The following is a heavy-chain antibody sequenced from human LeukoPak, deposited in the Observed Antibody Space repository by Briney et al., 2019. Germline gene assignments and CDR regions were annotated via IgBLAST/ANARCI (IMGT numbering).Heavy chain of an antibody. D-gene: IGHD3-10*01. Sequence: GGSLRLSCAASGFIFSNYAMQWVRQAPGMGLEWVAFIRYDGGNTYYADSVKGRFTISRDNSKNTMYLQMNSLRAEDTAVYYCAKDSYYYGSGGLDYWGQGTLVTVSS. CDR3: AKDSYYYGSGGLDY. CDR1: GFIFSNYA. V-gene: IGHV3-30*02. CDR2: IRYDGGNT. J-gene: IGHJ4*02.